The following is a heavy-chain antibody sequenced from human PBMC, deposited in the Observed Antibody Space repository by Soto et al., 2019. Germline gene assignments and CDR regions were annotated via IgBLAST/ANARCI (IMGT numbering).Heavy chain of an antibody. V-gene: IGHV4-34*01. CDR1: GGSFSGYY. CDR2: INHSGST. Sequence: SETLSLTCAVYGGSFSGYYWSWIRQPPGKGLEWIGEINHSGSTNYNPSLKSRVTISVDTTRKQVSLKMNSVTAADSAVYYCASGDASTGGGAFDVWGQGRTVTVSS. D-gene: IGHD3-16*01. CDR3: ASGDASTGGGAFDV. J-gene: IGHJ3*01.